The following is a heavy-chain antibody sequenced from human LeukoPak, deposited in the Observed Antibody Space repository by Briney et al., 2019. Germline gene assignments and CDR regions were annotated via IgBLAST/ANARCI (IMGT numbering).Heavy chain of an antibody. CDR2: ISSSGPPI. Sequence: GGSLRLSCAPSGFTLSRYEMICVRQAPGKGVEWVSYISSSGPPIHYADSVKGRFTVSRDNTKNSLFLQMNRLRAEDTAVYYCAREKTACGGDCYDSWGQGTLVTVSS. J-gene: IGHJ4*02. D-gene: IGHD2-21*01. V-gene: IGHV3-48*03. CDR3: AREKTACGGDCYDS. CDR1: GFTLSRYE.